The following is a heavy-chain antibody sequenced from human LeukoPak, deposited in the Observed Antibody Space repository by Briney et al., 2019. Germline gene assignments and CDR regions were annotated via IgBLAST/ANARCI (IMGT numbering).Heavy chain of an antibody. D-gene: IGHD4-17*01. J-gene: IGHJ6*03. CDR3: ARDLNGDYLNYYYYYYMDV. CDR2: INPDGTTT. Sequence: GGSLRLSCAASGFIFRTYWMHWVRQVPGKGLMWVSRINPDGTTTTYADSVKGRFTISRDNAKKTVYLQMNSLRAEDTAVYYCARDLNGDYLNYYYYYYMDVWGKGTTVTVSS. V-gene: IGHV3-74*01. CDR1: GFIFRTYW.